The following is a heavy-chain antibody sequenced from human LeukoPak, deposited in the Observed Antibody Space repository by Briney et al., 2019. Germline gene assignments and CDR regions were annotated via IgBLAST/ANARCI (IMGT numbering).Heavy chain of an antibody. J-gene: IGHJ4*02. CDR1: GFTFSNAW. CDR3: STIDLRYFDAGDYY. CDR2: IKSKTDGGTT. D-gene: IGHD3-9*01. V-gene: IGHV3-15*01. Sequence: PGGSLRLSCAASGFTFSNAWMSWVRQAPGKGLEWVGRIKSKTDGGTTDYAAPVKGRFTISRDDSKNTLYLQMNSLKTDDTAVYYCSTIDLRYFDAGDYYGGQGTLVNV.